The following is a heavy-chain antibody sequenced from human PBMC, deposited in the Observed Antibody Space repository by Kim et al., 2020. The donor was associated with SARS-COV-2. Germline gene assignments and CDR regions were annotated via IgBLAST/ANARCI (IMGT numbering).Heavy chain of an antibody. D-gene: IGHD3-10*01. CDR3: TSALKLLWFTDV. Sequence: GGSLRLSCTASGFTFGDYAMSWFRQAPGKGLEWVGFIRSKAYGGTTEYAASVKGRFAISRDDSKSIAYLQMNSLKTEDTAVYYCTSALKLLWFTDVWGQGTTVTVSS. J-gene: IGHJ6*02. V-gene: IGHV3-49*03. CDR1: GFTFGDYA. CDR2: IRSKAYGGTT.